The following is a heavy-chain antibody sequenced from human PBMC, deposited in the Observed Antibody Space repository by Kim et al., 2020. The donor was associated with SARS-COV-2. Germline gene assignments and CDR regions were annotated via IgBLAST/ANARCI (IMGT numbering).Heavy chain of an antibody. V-gene: IGHV3-43*02. D-gene: IGHD2-15*01. J-gene: IGHJ6*02. CDR2: ISGDGGST. Sequence: GGSLRLSCAASGFTFDDYAMHWVRQAPGKGLEWVSLISGDGGSTYYADSVKGRFTISRDNSKNSLYLQMNSLRTEDTALYYCAKDKSDIGVVVAELPTYGMDVWGQGTTVTVSS. CDR1: GFTFDDYA. CDR3: AKDKSDIGVVVAELPTYGMDV.